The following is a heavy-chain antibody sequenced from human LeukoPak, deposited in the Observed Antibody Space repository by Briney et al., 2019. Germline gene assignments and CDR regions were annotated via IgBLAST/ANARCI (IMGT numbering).Heavy chain of an antibody. CDR1: GFTFSSYA. CDR2: INNDGSIT. CDR3: ARDNYGAKDY. J-gene: IGHJ4*02. D-gene: IGHD4-17*01. Sequence: GGSLRLSCAASGFTFSSYAMSWVRQAPGKGLVWVSRINNDGSITSYADSVKGRFTISRDNAKNTLDLQMNSLRAEDTALYYCARDNYGAKDYWGQGTLVSVSS. V-gene: IGHV3-74*01.